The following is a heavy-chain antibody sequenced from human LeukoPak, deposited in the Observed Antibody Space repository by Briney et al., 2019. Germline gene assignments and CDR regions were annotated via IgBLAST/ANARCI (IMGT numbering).Heavy chain of an antibody. CDR1: GFTFSDYY. CDR3: SAGEGYYDSSDYYSAWAFNV. V-gene: IGHV3-11*04. J-gene: IGHJ3*01. Sequence: GGSLRLSCAASGFTFSDYYMSWIRQAPGKGLEWVSYISNSGNTIYYADSVKGRFTIPRDNAKNSLYLQMNSLRAEDTAVYYCSAGEGYYDSSDYYSAWAFNVWGQGTMVTVSS. CDR2: ISNSGNTI. D-gene: IGHD3-22*01.